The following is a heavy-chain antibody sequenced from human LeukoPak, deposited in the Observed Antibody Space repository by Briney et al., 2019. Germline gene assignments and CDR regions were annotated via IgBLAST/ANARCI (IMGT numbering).Heavy chain of an antibody. CDR1: GGSISSYY. D-gene: IGHD6-13*01. J-gene: IGHJ5*02. V-gene: IGHV4-59*01. CDR3: ARVTYSSSWYWFDP. CDR2: IYYSGST. Sequence: SETLSLTCTVSGGSISSYYWSWIRQPPGKGLEWIGYIYYSGSTNYNTSLKSRVTISVDTSKNQFSLKLSSVTAADTAVYYCARVTYSSSWYWFDPWGQGTLVTVSS.